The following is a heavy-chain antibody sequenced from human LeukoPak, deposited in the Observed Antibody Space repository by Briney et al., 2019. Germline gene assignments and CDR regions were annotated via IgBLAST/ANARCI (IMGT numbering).Heavy chain of an antibody. D-gene: IGHD6-13*01. CDR3: ARSPAGYSSSWYSSWFDP. Sequence: SETLSLTCTVSGGSISNYYWSWIRQPPGKGLEWIGYIYYTGSTYYNPSLKSRATISVDTSKNQFSLKLSSVTAADTAVYYCARSPAGYSSSWYSSWFDPWGQGTLVTVSS. CDR1: GGSISNYY. J-gene: IGHJ5*02. CDR2: IYYTGST. V-gene: IGHV4-59*08.